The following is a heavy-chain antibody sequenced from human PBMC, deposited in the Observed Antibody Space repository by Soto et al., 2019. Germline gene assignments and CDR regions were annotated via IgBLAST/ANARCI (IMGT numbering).Heavy chain of an antibody. V-gene: IGHV3-30-3*01. Sequence: QVQLVESGGGVVQPGRSLRLSCEASGFTFSSYAMHWVRQAPGKGLEWVAVISYDGSNKYYADSVKGRFTISRDNSKTTLYLQMNSLRAEDTAVYYCARGDYYDSSGYYRWGQGTLVTVSS. CDR2: ISYDGSNK. J-gene: IGHJ4*02. CDR3: ARGDYYDSSGYYR. CDR1: GFTFSSYA. D-gene: IGHD3-22*01.